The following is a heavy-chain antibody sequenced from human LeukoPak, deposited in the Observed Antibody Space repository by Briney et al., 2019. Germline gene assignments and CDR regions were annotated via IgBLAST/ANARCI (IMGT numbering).Heavy chain of an antibody. J-gene: IGHJ4*02. CDR3: ARDPYSYGWRYFDC. D-gene: IGHD5-18*01. Sequence: GGSLRLSCAASGFTFSSYAMHWVRQAPGKGLEWVAVISYDGSNKYYADSVKGRFTISRDNSKNTLYLQMNSLRAEDTAVYYCARDPYSYGWRYFDCWGQGTLVTVSS. V-gene: IGHV3-30-3*01. CDR2: ISYDGSNK. CDR1: GFTFSSYA.